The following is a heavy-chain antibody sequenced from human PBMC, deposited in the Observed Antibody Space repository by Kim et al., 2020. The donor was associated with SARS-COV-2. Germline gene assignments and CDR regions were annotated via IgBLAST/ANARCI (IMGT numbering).Heavy chain of an antibody. CDR1: GFTFSTYW. V-gene: IGHV3-74*01. CDR2: LKYDGTTP. J-gene: IGHJ6*02. D-gene: IGHD2-8*01. CDR3: ARAGVYHYHMAA. Sequence: GGSLRLSCAASGFTFSTYWMHWVRQAPGKGLVWVSRLKYDGTTPTSADSVKGRSTTSRANAKTPLYLQMNSLRAEDTAVYSCARAGVYHYHMAAWAQG.